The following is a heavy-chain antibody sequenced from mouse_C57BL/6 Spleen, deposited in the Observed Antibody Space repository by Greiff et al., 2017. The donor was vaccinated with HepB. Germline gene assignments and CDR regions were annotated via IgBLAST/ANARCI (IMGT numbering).Heavy chain of an antibody. V-gene: IGHV6-6*01. CDR1: GFTFSDAW. Sequence: DVKLVESGGGLVQPGGSMKLSCAASGFTFSDAWMDWVRQSPEKGLEWVAEIRNKANNHATYYAESVKGRFTISRDDSKSSVYLQMNSLRAEDTGIYYCTRRIYYYGSSYAMDYWGQGTSVTVSS. CDR2: IRNKANNHAT. J-gene: IGHJ4*01. CDR3: TRRIYYYGSSYAMDY. D-gene: IGHD1-1*01.